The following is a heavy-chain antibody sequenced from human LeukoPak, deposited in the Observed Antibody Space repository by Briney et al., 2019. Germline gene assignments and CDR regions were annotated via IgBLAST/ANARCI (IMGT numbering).Heavy chain of an antibody. CDR3: ARDFMRVAGTYDY. J-gene: IGHJ4*02. CDR1: EFTISSYW. Sequence: GGSLRLSCAASEFTISSYWMSWVRQAPGKGLEWVANIKQDGSEKYYVDSVKGRFTISRDNAKNSLYLQMNSLRAEDTAVYYCARDFMRVAGTYDYWGQGTLVTVSS. D-gene: IGHD6-19*01. CDR2: IKQDGSEK. V-gene: IGHV3-7*01.